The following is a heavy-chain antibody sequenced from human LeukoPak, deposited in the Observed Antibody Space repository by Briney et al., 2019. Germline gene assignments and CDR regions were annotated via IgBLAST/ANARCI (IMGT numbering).Heavy chain of an antibody. CDR1: GYSFTDYD. Sequence: GASVKVSCKTSGYSFTDYDIHWVRQATGQGLEWMGWMNTKTDNTEYAQKFQGRVTLTWTTSISTAYMELSSLKSEDTAVYFCARSGPISLRFWGQGTMVTVSS. V-gene: IGHV1-8*01. D-gene: IGHD2/OR15-2a*01. J-gene: IGHJ1*01. CDR2: MNTKTDNT. CDR3: ARSGPISLRF.